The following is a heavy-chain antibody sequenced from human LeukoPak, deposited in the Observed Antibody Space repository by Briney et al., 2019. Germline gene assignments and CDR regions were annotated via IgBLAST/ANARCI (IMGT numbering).Heavy chain of an antibody. CDR2: IIPIFGTA. J-gene: IGHJ6*03. V-gene: IGHV1-69*06. CDR3: ARAPDYGDYYYYYYYMDV. Sequence: SVKVSCKASGGTFSSYAISWVRQAPGQGLEWMGGIIPIFGTANYAQKFQGRVTITADKSTSTAYMELSSLRSEDTAVYYCARAPDYGDYYYYYYYMDVWGKGTTVTVSS. D-gene: IGHD4-17*01. CDR1: GGTFSSYA.